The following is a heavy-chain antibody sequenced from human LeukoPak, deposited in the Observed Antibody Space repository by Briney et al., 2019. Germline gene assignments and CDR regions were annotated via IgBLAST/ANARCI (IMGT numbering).Heavy chain of an antibody. CDR2: ISGSGDNT. CDR3: AKAPTFSKLRFLEWLVYFDY. J-gene: IGHJ4*02. D-gene: IGHD3-3*01. Sequence: PGGSLRLSCAASGFTFSSYAMSWVGQPPGKGLEWVSGISGSGDNTYYADSVKGRFTISRDNSKNTLYLQMNSLRAEDTAVYYCAKAPTFSKLRFLEWLVYFDYWGQGTLVTVSS. V-gene: IGHV3-23*01. CDR1: GFTFSSYA.